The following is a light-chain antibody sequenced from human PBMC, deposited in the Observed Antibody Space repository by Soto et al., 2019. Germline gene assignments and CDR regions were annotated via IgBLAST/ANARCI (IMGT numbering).Light chain of an antibody. V-gene: IGKV1-5*03. CDR1: QGISGW. Sequence: DIQMTQSPSTLSASVGDRVIITCRASQGISGWLAWYQQKPGKAPKLLISQASSLESGVHSRFSGSGSETDFTLTSSSLQPDDLAAYYCQQYKSHPYTFGQGPKLEIQ. CDR2: QAS. CDR3: QQYKSHPYT. J-gene: IGKJ2*01.